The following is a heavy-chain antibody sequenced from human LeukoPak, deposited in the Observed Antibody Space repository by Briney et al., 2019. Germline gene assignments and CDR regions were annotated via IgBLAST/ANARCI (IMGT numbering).Heavy chain of an antibody. CDR1: GYTFTSYD. J-gene: IGHJ3*02. CDR2: MNPNSGNT. CDR3: ARGFYYDSSGYYAFDI. D-gene: IGHD3-22*01. V-gene: IGHV1-8*01. Sequence: ASVKVSCKASGYTFTSYDINWVRQATGQGLEWMGWMNPNSGNTGYAQKFQGRVTMTRNTSISTAYMELSSLRSEDTAVYYCARGFYYDSSGYYAFDIWGQGTMVTVSS.